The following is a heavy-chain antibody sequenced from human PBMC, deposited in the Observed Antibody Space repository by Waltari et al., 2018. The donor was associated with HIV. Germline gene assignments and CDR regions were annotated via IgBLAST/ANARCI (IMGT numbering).Heavy chain of an antibody. J-gene: IGHJ4*02. CDR1: GFTFSGSA. CDR3: TWDTVTTLRY. CDR2: IRSKANSYAT. Sequence: EVQLVESGGGLVQPGGSLKLSCAASGFTFSGSALPWVRQASGKGLEGVGRIRSKANSYATAYAASVKGRFTISRDDSKNTAYLQMNSLKTEDTAVYYCTWDTVTTLRYWGQGTLVTVSS. V-gene: IGHV3-73*01. D-gene: IGHD4-17*01.